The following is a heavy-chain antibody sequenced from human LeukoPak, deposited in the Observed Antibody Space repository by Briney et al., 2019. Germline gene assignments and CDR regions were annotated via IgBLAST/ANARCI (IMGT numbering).Heavy chain of an antibody. CDR1: GFTFSSYG. J-gene: IGHJ4*02. Sequence: PAGSLRLSCAASGFTFSSYGMHGVRQAPGKGLEWVAVIWYDGSNKYYADSVKGRFTISRDNSKNTLYLQMNSLRAEDTAVYYCARDGSSGWYWVDYWGQGTLVTVSS. CDR3: ARDGSSGWYWVDY. CDR2: IWYDGSNK. V-gene: IGHV3-33*01. D-gene: IGHD6-19*01.